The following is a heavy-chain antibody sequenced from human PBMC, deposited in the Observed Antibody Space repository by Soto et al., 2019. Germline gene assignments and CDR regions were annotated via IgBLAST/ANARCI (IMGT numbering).Heavy chain of an antibody. CDR2: IIPIFGTA. CDR1: GGTFSSYA. J-gene: IGHJ4*02. V-gene: IGHV1-69*13. D-gene: IGHD2-21*02. CDR3: ATYCGGDCYPYYFDY. Sequence: SVKVSCKASGGTFSSYAISWVRQAPGQGLEWVGGIIPIFGTANYAQKFQGRVTITADESTSTAYMELSSLRSEDTAVYYCATYCGGDCYPYYFDYWGQGTLVTVSS.